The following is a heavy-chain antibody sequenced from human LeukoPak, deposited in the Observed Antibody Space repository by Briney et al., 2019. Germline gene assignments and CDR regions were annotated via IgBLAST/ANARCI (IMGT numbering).Heavy chain of an antibody. D-gene: IGHD6-13*01. CDR2: ISYDGSNK. CDR1: GFTFSSYA. J-gene: IGHJ4*02. V-gene: IGHV3-30*18. Sequence: QPGGSLRLSCAASGFTFSSYAMSWVRQAPGKGLEWVAVISYDGSNKYYADSVKGRFTISRDNSKNTLYLQMNSLRAEDTAVYYCAKLYGRSVAAAGTGGDYWGQGTLVTVSS. CDR3: AKLYGRSVAAAGTGGDY.